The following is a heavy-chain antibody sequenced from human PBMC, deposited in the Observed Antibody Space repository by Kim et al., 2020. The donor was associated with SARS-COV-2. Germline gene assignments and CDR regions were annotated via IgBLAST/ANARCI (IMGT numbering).Heavy chain of an antibody. Sequence: SETLSLTCTVSGGSISSYYWSWIRQPPGKGLEWIGYIYYSGSTNYNPSLKSRVTISVDTSKNQFSLKLSSVTAADTAVYYCARGPYGGNGGVDYWGQGTLVTVSS. CDR3: ARGPYGGNGGVDY. CDR1: GGSISSYY. D-gene: IGHD4-17*01. J-gene: IGHJ4*02. CDR2: IYYSGST. V-gene: IGHV4-59*13.